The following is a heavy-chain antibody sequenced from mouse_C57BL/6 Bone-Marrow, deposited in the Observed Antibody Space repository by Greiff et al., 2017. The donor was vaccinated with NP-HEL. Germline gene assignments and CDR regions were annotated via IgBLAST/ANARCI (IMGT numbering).Heavy chain of an antibody. CDR1: GYTFTGYW. CDR3: ATLYDYDGGGSYYYAMDY. J-gene: IGHJ4*01. V-gene: IGHV1-9*01. Sequence: VQLQQSGAELMKPGASVKLSCKATGYTFTGYWIEWVKQRPGHGLEWIGEILPGSGSTNYNEKFKGKATFTADTSSNTAYMQLSSLTTEDSAIYYCATLYDYDGGGSYYYAMDYWGQGTSVTVSS. D-gene: IGHD2-4*01. CDR2: ILPGSGST.